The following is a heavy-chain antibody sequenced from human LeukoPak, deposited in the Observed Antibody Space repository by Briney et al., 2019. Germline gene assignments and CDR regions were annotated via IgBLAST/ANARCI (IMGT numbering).Heavy chain of an antibody. D-gene: IGHD3-10*01. Sequence: ASETLSLTCAVSGSSISNNALWGWIRQPPGKGLEWIGYIYHSGSTYYNPSLKSRVTMSADTSKDQFSLRLTSVTAMTTTVYYCARMVTGSGTYYFDSWGQGTLVTVSS. CDR2: IYHSGST. CDR1: GSSISNNAL. V-gene: IGHV4-28*01. J-gene: IGHJ4*02. CDR3: ARMVTGSGTYYFDS.